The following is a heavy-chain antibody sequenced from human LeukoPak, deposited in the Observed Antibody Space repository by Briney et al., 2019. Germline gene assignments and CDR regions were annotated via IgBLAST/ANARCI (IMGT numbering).Heavy chain of an antibody. CDR3: AREVEYYDSSGYRPHAFDI. Sequence: SETLSLTCTVSGGSIRSSYYYWGWIRQPPGKGLEWFGSISYSGGTSYNPSLRSRVTISVDTSKNQFSLKLNSVTAADTAVYYCAREVEYYDSSGYRPHAFDIWGQGTVVTVSS. D-gene: IGHD3-22*01. CDR1: GGSIRSSYYY. CDR2: ISYSGGT. J-gene: IGHJ3*02. V-gene: IGHV4-39*02.